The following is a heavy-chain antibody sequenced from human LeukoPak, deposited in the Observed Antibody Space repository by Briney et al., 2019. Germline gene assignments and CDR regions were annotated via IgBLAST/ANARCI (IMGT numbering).Heavy chain of an antibody. Sequence: ASVKVSCKASGYTFTSYYMHWVRQAPGQGLEWMGIINPSGGSTSYAQKFQGRVTMTRDTSTSTVYMELSSLRSEDTAVYYCARWEVVVVAATDYYYGMDVWGQGTTVTVSS. V-gene: IGHV1-46*01. CDR2: INPSGGST. D-gene: IGHD2-15*01. J-gene: IGHJ6*02. CDR3: ARWEVVVVAATDYYYGMDV. CDR1: GYTFTSYY.